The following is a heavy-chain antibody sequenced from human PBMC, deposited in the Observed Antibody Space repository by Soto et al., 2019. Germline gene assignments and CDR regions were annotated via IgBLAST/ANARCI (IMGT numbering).Heavy chain of an antibody. V-gene: IGHV3-33*01. D-gene: IGHD2-15*01. CDR3: ARDGAYCSGGSCYLTYIDY. J-gene: IGHJ4*02. CDR1: GFTFSSYG. Sequence: PGGSLRLSCAASGFTFSSYGMHWVRQAPGKGLEWVAVTWYDGSNKYYADSVKGRFTISRDNSKNTLYLQMNSLRAEDTAVYYCARDGAYCSGGSCYLTYIDYWGQGTLVTVSS. CDR2: TWYDGSNK.